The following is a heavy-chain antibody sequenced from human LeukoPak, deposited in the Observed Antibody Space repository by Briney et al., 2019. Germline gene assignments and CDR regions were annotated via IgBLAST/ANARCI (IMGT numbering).Heavy chain of an antibody. J-gene: IGHJ6*01. V-gene: IGHV3-30*18. D-gene: IGHD1-14*01. CDR1: GFPFSSYG. CDR2: VSYDGSNK. Sequence: GRSLRLSCAASGFPFSSYGMHWVRQAPGKGLEWVAVVSYDGSNKYYADSVKGRFTISRDNSKTTLYLQMNSLRAEDTAVYYCAKDLSLWSEPPQPGIYYYYGMDVWGQGTTVIVSS. CDR3: AKDLSLWSEPPQPGIYYYYGMDV.